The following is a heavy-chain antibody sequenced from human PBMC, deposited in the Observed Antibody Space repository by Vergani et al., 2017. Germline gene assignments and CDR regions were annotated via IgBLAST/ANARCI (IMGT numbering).Heavy chain of an antibody. V-gene: IGHV2-70*01. CDR2: IDWDDDK. CDR1: GFSPSTSGMC. J-gene: IGHJ3*02. CDR3: ARNPQHDYGDYVGAFDI. D-gene: IGHD4-17*01. Sequence: QVTLRESGPALVKPTQTLTLTCTFSGFSPSTSGMCVSWIRQPPGKALEWLALIDWDDDKYYSTSLKTRLTISKDTSKNPVVLTMTNMDPVDTATYYCARNPQHDYGDYVGAFDIWGQGTMVTVSS.